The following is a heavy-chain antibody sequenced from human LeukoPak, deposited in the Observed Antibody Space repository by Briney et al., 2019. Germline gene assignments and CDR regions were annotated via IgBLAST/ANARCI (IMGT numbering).Heavy chain of an antibody. D-gene: IGHD6-19*01. V-gene: IGHV4-34*01. CDR3: ARVRQWLVQSDAFDI. CDR1: GGSFSGYY. CDR2: INHSGST. Sequence: SETLSLTCAVYGGSFSGYYGSWLSQPPGKGLEWIGEINHSGSTNYNPSLKSRVTISVDTSKNQFSLKLSSVTAADTAVYYCARVRQWLVQSDAFDIWGQGTMVTVSS. J-gene: IGHJ3*02.